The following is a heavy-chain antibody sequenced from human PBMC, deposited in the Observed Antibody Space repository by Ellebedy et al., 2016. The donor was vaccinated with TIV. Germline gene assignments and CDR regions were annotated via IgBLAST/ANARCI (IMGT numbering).Heavy chain of an antibody. CDR2: IYPGDSDT. Sequence: GGSLRLXXKGSGYSFTSYWIGWVRQMPGKGLEWMGIIYPGDSDTRYSPSFQGQVTISADKSISTAYLQWSSLKASDTAMYYCARLSYDSSGYYQHQPHPFDYWGQGTLVTVSS. D-gene: IGHD3-22*01. CDR1: GYSFTSYW. CDR3: ARLSYDSSGYYQHQPHPFDY. J-gene: IGHJ4*02. V-gene: IGHV5-51*01.